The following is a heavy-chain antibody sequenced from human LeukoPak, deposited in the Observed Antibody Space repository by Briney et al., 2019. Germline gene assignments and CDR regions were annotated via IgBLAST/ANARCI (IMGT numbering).Heavy chain of an antibody. CDR2: IRSKDYGGTT. CDR1: GYTFGDYA. Sequence: GGSLRLSCTASGYTFGDYAMSWVRRAPGKGVEWVGFIRSKDYGGTTEYAASVKGRFTISRDDSKSIAYLQMNSLKTEDTAVYYCTRPLLAYCGVDCYNPPDYWGQGTRDSVST. J-gene: IGHJ4*02. CDR3: TRPLLAYCGVDCYNPPDY. D-gene: IGHD2-21*02. V-gene: IGHV3-49*04.